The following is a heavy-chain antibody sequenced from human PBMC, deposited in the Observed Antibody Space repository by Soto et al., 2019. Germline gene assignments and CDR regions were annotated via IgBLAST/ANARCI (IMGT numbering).Heavy chain of an antibody. CDR3: ATRRWESSGYSYFHY. D-gene: IGHD6-19*01. V-gene: IGHV3-30-3*01. CDR2: ISYDGSNK. J-gene: IGHJ4*02. CDR1: GFTFSSYA. Sequence: QVQLVGSGGGVVQSGRSLRNSCAAAGFTFSSYAMHWVRQAPGKGLEWVAFISYDGSNKFYADSVKGRFSVSRDNSKNTLSLHMNSLRTEDTAVYYCATRRWESSGYSYFHYWGQGTLVTVSS.